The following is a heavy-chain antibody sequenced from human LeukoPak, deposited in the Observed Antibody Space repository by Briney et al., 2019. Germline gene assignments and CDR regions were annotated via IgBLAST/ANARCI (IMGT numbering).Heavy chain of an antibody. J-gene: IGHJ3*02. CDR3: ARFGFGELYDAFDI. V-gene: IGHV3-21*01. CDR1: GFTFSSYS. CDR2: ISSSSSYI. D-gene: IGHD3-10*01. Sequence: GGSLRLSCAASGFTFSSYSMNWVRQAPGKGLEWVSSISSSSSYIYYADSVKGRFTISRDNAKNSLYLQMNSLRAEDTAVYYCARFGFGELYDAFDIWGQGIMVTVSS.